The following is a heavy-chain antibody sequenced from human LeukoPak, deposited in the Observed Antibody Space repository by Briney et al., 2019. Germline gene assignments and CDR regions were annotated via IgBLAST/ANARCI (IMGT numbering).Heavy chain of an antibody. CDR2: IYYSGNT. D-gene: IGHD4-23*01. CDR3: ARRRTATVDFDY. V-gene: IGHV4-39*01. Sequence: PSETLSLTCTVSGDSISSSDYYWGWIRQPPGRGLEWIGSIYYSGNTYYNPSLKSRVTISVDTSKNQFSLKVSSVTAADTAVYYYARRRTATVDFDYWGQGTLVTVSS. J-gene: IGHJ4*02. CDR1: GDSISSSDYY.